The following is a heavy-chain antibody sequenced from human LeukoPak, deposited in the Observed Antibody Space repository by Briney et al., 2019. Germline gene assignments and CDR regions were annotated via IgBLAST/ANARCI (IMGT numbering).Heavy chain of an antibody. V-gene: IGHV5-51*01. J-gene: IGHJ2*01. CDR3: ARLLPAAGWNWYFDL. CDR1: GYSFTSYW. D-gene: IGHD6-13*01. CDR2: IYPGDSDT. Sequence: GESLKISCKGSGYSFTSYWIGWVRQMPGKGLEWMGIIYPGDSDTRYSPSFQGQVTISADKSISTAYLQWSSLKASDTAMYYCARLLPAAGWNWYFDLWGRGTLVTVSS.